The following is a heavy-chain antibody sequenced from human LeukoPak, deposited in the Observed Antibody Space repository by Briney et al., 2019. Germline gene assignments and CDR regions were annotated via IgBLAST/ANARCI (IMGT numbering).Heavy chain of an antibody. V-gene: IGHV4-39*01. CDR2: VCSSGNI. Sequence: SETLSLTCSVSGEYIMNSGFYWAWVRQPPGKGLEWIGSVCSSGNINYTPSLKSRVTISVDMSKNQFSLHLNSVSATDTAVYYCARRDYAAWFDPWGQGILVRVSS. CDR3: ARRDYAAWFDP. D-gene: IGHD4-17*01. CDR1: GEYIMNSGFY. J-gene: IGHJ5*02.